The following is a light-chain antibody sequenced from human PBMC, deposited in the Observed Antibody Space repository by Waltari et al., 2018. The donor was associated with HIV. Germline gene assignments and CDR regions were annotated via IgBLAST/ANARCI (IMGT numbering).Light chain of an antibody. CDR2: DAS. CDR1: QSVSSY. Sequence: ELVLPQSPATLSLSPGERTTLSCRASQSVSSYLAWYQQKPGQAPRLLMYDASNRATGIPARFSGSGSGTDFTLTISSLEPEDFAVYYCQQRSNWPLTFGGGTKVEIK. CDR3: QQRSNWPLT. J-gene: IGKJ4*01. V-gene: IGKV3-11*01.